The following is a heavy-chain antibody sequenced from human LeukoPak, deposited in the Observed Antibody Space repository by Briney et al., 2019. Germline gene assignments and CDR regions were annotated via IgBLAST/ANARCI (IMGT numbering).Heavy chain of an antibody. Sequence: GASVTVSCKVSGYTLTELSMHWVRQAPGKGLEWMGGFDPEDGETIYAQKFQGRVTMTEDTSTDTAYMELSSLRSEDTAVYYCATDGMVRGVIIPFDYWGQGTLVTVYS. CDR1: GYTLTELS. D-gene: IGHD3-10*01. CDR2: FDPEDGET. V-gene: IGHV1-24*01. CDR3: ATDGMVRGVIIPFDY. J-gene: IGHJ4*02.